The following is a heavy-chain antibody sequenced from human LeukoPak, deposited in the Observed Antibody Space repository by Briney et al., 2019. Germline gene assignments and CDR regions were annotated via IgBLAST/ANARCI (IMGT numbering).Heavy chain of an antibody. Sequence: SEALSLTCAVSGGSISSGGYSWSWIRQPPGKGLERIGYIYHSGSTYYNPSLKSRVTISVDRSKNQFSLKLSSVTAADTAVYYCARGGGVGAFQWFAPWGQGTLVTVSS. CDR3: ARGGGVGAFQWFAP. V-gene: IGHV4-30-2*01. D-gene: IGHD1-26*01. CDR2: IYHSGST. J-gene: IGHJ5*02. CDR1: GGSISSGGYS.